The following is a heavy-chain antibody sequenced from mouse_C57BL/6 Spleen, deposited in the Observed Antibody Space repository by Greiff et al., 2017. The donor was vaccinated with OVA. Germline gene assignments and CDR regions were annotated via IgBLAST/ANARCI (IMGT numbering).Heavy chain of an antibody. D-gene: IGHD1-1*01. CDR2: IDPSASET. CDR1: GYTFTSYC. Sequence: QVQLQQPGAELVRPGSSVKLCCKASGYTFTSYCMHWVKQRPIQGLEWIGNIDPSASETPSNQKLKDKATLTVDKSSSTAYMKLGRLTSEDSAVYYCAGGITTVVHWYFDVWGKGTTVTVSS. J-gene: IGHJ1*03. CDR3: AGGITTVVHWYFDV. V-gene: IGHV1-52*01.